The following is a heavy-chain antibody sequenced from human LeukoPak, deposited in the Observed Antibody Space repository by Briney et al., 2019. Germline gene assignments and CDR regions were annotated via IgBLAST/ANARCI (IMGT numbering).Heavy chain of an antibody. CDR3: ARNGDYSMDH. Sequence: SGTLSLTCGVSGVFVSSGYWWSWVRQPPGKGLEWIGEIHHSGSTNYNSFLKSRITISVDKSRNQFSLRLSSVTAADTAVYYCARNGDYSMDHWGQGTLVTVSS. CDR2: IHHSGST. CDR1: GVFVSSGYW. J-gene: IGHJ4*02. D-gene: IGHD2-21*01. V-gene: IGHV4-4*02.